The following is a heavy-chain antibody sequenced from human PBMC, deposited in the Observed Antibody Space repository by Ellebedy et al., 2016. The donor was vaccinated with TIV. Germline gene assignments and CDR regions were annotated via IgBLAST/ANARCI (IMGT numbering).Heavy chain of an antibody. Sequence: AASVKVSCKASGYTFTSYYMHWVRQAPGQGLEWMGIINPSGDSTSYAQKLQGRVTMTRDTSTSTVYMELSSLRSEDTAVYYCAREEPYGSGTKDYGMDVWGQGTTVTVSS. D-gene: IGHD3-10*01. V-gene: IGHV1-46*04. CDR2: INPSGDST. CDR1: GYTFTSYY. J-gene: IGHJ6*02. CDR3: AREEPYGSGTKDYGMDV.